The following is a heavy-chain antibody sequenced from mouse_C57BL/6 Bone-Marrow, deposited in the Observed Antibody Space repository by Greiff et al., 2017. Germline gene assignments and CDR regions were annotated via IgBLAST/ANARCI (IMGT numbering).Heavy chain of an antibody. J-gene: IGHJ2*01. Sequence: EVKVVESGGDLVKPGGSLTLSCAASGFTFSSYGMSWVRQTPDKRLEWVATISSGGSYTYYPDSVKGRFTISRDNAKNTLDLQMSSLKSEDTAMYYCARHRYYYGSSYDYWGQGTTLTVSS. CDR3: ARHRYYYGSSYDY. D-gene: IGHD1-1*01. CDR1: GFTFSSYG. CDR2: ISSGGSYT. V-gene: IGHV5-6*01.